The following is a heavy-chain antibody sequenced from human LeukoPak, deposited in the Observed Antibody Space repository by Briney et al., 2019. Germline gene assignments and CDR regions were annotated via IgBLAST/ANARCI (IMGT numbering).Heavy chain of an antibody. V-gene: IGHV6-1*01. CDR1: GDSVSRNTAT. CDR3: ASSGYYQEYLQH. D-gene: IGHD3-22*01. CDR2: TYYRSKWSS. Sequence: RTLSLTCGISGDSVSRNTATWNWIRHSPSRGLEWLGRTYYRSKWSSVYAASVKSRMTVTPDTSKNQVSLQLNSVTPEDTAVYYCASSGYYQEYLQHWGQGTLVTVSS. J-gene: IGHJ1*01.